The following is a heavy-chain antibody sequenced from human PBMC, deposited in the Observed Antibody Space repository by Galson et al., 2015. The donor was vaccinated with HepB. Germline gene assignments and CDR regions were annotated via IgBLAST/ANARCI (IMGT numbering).Heavy chain of an antibody. J-gene: IGHJ4*02. V-gene: IGHV3-74*01. CDR1: GFTFNNYW. CDR3: ARGASGWYFDY. D-gene: IGHD6-19*01. Sequence: SLRLSCAASGFTFNNYWTHWVRQAPGKGLVWVSRINSDGSSTNYADSVKGRFTISRDNAKNTLYLQVNSLRAEDTAVYYCARGASGWYFDYWGQGTLVTVSS. CDR2: INSDGSST.